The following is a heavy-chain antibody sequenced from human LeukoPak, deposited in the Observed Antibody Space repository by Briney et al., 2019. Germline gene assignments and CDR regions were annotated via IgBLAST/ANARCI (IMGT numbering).Heavy chain of an antibody. CDR2: LSSDGTTT. CDR3: ARVRYGDYTG. D-gene: IGHD3-3*01. V-gene: IGHV3-74*01. Sequence: PGGSLRLSCAASGFTFSTYWMHWVRHAPGKGLVWVARLSSDGTTTTYAESVKGRFIISRDNVRNTLYLQMHSLRVEDTAVYYCARVRYGDYTGWGQGTLVTVFS. J-gene: IGHJ4*02. CDR1: GFTFSTYW.